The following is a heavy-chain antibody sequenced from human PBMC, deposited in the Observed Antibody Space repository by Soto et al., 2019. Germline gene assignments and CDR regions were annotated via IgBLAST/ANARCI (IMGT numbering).Heavy chain of an antibody. CDR1: SVSNAW. V-gene: IGHV3-15*07. J-gene: IGHJ4*02. CDR3: TTEFDYYDSSGYDYATDY. Sequence: SVSNAWMNWVRQAPGKGLERVGRIKSKTDCGTTDYAPPVKGRFTISSDDSKETLYLQMNSLKTEDTAVYYCTTEFDYYDSSGYDYATDYWGQGALVTVSS. CDR2: IKSKTDCGTT. D-gene: IGHD3-22*01.